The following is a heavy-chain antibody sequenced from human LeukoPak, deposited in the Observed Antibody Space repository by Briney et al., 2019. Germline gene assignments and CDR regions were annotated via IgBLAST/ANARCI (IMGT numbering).Heavy chain of an antibody. Sequence: ASVKVSCKASGYTLTSYGISWVRQAPGQGLEWMGWINAYNGNTNYAQRLQGRVTMTTDTSTSTAYMELRSLRSDDTAVYYCARDRSYWFDPWGQGTLVTVSS. J-gene: IGHJ5*02. V-gene: IGHV1-18*01. CDR2: INAYNGNT. CDR3: ARDRSYWFDP. D-gene: IGHD1-26*01. CDR1: GYTLTSYG.